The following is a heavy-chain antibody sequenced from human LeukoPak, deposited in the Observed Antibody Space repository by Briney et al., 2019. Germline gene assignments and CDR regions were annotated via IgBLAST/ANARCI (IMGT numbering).Heavy chain of an antibody. CDR3: AKDRATYYYGSGSYPL. Sequence: GGSLRLSCAASEFSVGSNYMTWVRQAPGKGLEWVSAISGSGGSTYYADSVKGRFTISRDNSKNTLYLQMNSLRAEDTAVYYCAKDRATYYYGSGSYPLWGQGTLVTVSS. D-gene: IGHD3-10*01. V-gene: IGHV3-23*01. J-gene: IGHJ4*02. CDR2: ISGSGGST. CDR1: EFSVGSNY.